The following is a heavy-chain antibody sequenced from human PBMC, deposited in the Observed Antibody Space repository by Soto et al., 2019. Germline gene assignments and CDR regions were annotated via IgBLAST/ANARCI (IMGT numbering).Heavy chain of an antibody. CDR1: GFTFSNYA. CDR2: ISSHGDST. V-gene: IGHV3-64*01. J-gene: IGHJ4*02. CDR3: ARRDGYNFDY. Sequence: EVQLVESGGGLVQPGGSLRLSCAASGFTFSNYAMHWVRQAPGKGLEYVSAISSHGDSTYYANSVKDRFTISRDNSKNTLYLQIGSLRIEDMAVYYCARRDGYNFDYWGQGTLVTVSS. D-gene: IGHD5-12*01.